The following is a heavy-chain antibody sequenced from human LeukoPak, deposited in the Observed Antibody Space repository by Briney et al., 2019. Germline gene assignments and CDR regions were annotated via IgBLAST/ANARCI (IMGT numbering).Heavy chain of an antibody. Sequence: ASVKVSCKASGYTFTSYYMHWVRQAPGQGLEWMGIINPTGGSTSYAQKFQGRVILTRDTSKNQFSLKLSSVTAADTAVYYCARGGTNLISGGDYILGYYYGMDVWGQGTTVTVSS. V-gene: IGHV1-46*01. J-gene: IGHJ6*02. CDR2: INPTGGST. CDR3: ARGGTNLISGGDYILGYYYGMDV. D-gene: IGHD2-21*02. CDR1: GYTFTSYY.